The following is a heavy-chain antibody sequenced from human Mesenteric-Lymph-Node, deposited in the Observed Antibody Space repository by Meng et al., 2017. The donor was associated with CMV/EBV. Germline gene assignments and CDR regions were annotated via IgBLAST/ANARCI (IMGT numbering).Heavy chain of an antibody. Sequence: GGSLRLSCAASGFTFSTYWMNWVRQTPRKGLEWVAKIKQDGSNKDYVESVKGRFTIPRDNAKNEVYLQMNSLRDEETAVYCCAKGWHWGTPYYGMDVWGQGTTVTVSS. CDR3: AKGWHWGTPYYGMDV. D-gene: IGHD7-27*01. CDR2: IKQDGSNK. J-gene: IGHJ6*02. V-gene: IGHV3-7*01. CDR1: GFTFSTYW.